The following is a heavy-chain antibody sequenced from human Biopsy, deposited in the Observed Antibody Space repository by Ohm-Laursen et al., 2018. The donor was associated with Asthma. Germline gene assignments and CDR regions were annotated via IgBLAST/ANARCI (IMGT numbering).Heavy chain of an antibody. Sequence: GSLRLSCAASGFTFGDYWMSWVRQVPGKGLEWVANIKHDGSEKNHEDSLKGRFTISRDNAKNLLFLQMNSLRTEDTAVYYCARTFHFWSPYHAEHYQLWGQGTLVTVSS. V-gene: IGHV3-7*01. CDR1: GFTFGDYW. D-gene: IGHD3-3*01. CDR3: ARTFHFWSPYHAEHYQL. J-gene: IGHJ1*01. CDR2: IKHDGSEK.